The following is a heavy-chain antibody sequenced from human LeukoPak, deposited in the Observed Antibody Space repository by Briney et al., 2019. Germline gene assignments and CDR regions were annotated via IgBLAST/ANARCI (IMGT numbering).Heavy chain of an antibody. CDR3: ARLSGWYPKVEFYYFDY. CDR1: GYTFTRYG. CDR2: ISAYNGNT. D-gene: IGHD6-19*01. Sequence: ASVKVSCKASGYTFTRYGISWVRQATGQGLEWMGWISAYNGNTNYAQKLQGRVTMTTDTSTSTAYMELRSLRSDDTAVYYCARLSGWYPKVEFYYFDYWGQGTLVTVSS. V-gene: IGHV1-18*01. J-gene: IGHJ4*02.